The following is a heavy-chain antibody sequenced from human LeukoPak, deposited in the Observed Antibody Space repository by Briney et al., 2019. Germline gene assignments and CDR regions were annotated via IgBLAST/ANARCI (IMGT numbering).Heavy chain of an antibody. CDR2: VYYTGTT. J-gene: IGHJ4*02. CDR3: ARHSNYASGSTAKGLFDY. CDR1: GGSIRISNYY. D-gene: IGHD3-10*01. V-gene: IGHV4-39*01. Sequence: PSETLSLTCTVSGGSIRISNYYWGWIRQPPGKGLEWIASVYYTGTTYYNPSLKSRVTIFVETSKNQVSLRLSSVTAADTAVYYCARHSNYASGSTAKGLFDYWGQGTLVSVSS.